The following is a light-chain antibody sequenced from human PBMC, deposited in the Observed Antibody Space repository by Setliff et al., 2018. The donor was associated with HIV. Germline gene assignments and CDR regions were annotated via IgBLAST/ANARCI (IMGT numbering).Light chain of an antibody. V-gene: IGLV2-11*01. CDR1: SSDVGSYNY. CDR2: DVS. J-gene: IGLJ1*01. Sequence: QSALTQPRSVSGSPGQSVTISCTGTSSDVGSYNYVSWYQQHPGKAPKLMIYDVSKRPSGVPDRFSGSKSGNTASLTISGLQAEDEADYYCCPYAGSYTWVFGTGTKVTV. CDR3: CPYAGSYTWV.